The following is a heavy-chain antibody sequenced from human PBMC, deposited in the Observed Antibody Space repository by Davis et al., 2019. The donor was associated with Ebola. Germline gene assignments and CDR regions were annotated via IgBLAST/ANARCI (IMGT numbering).Heavy chain of an antibody. V-gene: IGHV5-51*01. J-gene: IGHJ4*02. CDR1: GYNFNTSW. CDR2: IYPGDSDT. Sequence: GESLKISCKGSGYNFNTSWIGWVRQMPGKGLEWMGIIYPGDSDTRYSPSFQGQVTISADKSISTAYLQWSSLKASDTAMYYCARGLYCSGGSCYSVDYWGQGTLVTVSS. CDR3: ARGLYCSGGSCYSVDY. D-gene: IGHD2-15*01.